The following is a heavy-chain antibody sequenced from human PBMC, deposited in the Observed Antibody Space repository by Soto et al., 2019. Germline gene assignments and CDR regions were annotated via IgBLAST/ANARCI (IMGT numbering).Heavy chain of an antibody. J-gene: IGHJ3*02. CDR1: GFTFSSYA. D-gene: IGHD2-2*01. CDR2: ISGSGGST. V-gene: IGHV3-23*01. CDR3: AKTPRIVVVPPDAFDI. Sequence: GGSLRLSCAASGFTFSSYAMSWVRQAPGKGLEWVSAISGSGGSTYYADSVKGRFTISRDNSKNTLYLQMNSLRAEDTAVYYCAKTPRIVVVPPDAFDIWGQGTMVTVSS.